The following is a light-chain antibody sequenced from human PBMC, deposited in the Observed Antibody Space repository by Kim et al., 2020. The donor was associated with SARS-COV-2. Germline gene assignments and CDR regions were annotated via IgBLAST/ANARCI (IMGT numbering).Light chain of an antibody. CDR2: RNN. CDR1: SSNIGSNY. J-gene: IGLJ3*02. Sequence: QSVLTQPPSASGTPGQRVTISCSGSSSNIGSNYVYWYQQLPGTAPKLLIYRNNQRPSGVPDRFSGSKSGTSASLAISGLRSEDEAAYYCAAWDDSLSDWVFGRGTQLTVL. CDR3: AAWDDSLSDWV. V-gene: IGLV1-47*01.